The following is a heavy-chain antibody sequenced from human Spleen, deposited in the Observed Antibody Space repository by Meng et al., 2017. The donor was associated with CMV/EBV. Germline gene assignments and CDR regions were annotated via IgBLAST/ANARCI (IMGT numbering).Heavy chain of an antibody. J-gene: IGHJ4*02. D-gene: IGHD3-3*01. Sequence: ASVKVSCKASGDTLTNYGVMWVRQAPGQGLEWMGWISADDGDSNYAQKFQGRVTMTRDTSISTAYMELSSLRSDDTAVYYCARVDFWSGYPPDYWGQGTLVTVSS. V-gene: IGHV1-18*01. CDR2: ISADDGDS. CDR3: ARVDFWSGYPPDY. CDR1: GDTLTNYG.